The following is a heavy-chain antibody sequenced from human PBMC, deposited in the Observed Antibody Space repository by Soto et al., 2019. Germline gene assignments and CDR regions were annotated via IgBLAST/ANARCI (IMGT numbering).Heavy chain of an antibody. J-gene: IGHJ4*02. CDR2: VNHGGTS. V-gene: IGHV4-34*01. Sequence: GTPALTFAVQGESLSRYYWDWIRYPPGKGLEWIGEVNHGGTSNYNPSLKSRVTISVDTSKNQFSLKLRSVTAADTAVHYCATLRGLGEVSPYFDSWGQGLMVT. CDR1: GESLSRYY. CDR3: ATLRGLGEVSPYFDS. D-gene: IGHD3-10*01.